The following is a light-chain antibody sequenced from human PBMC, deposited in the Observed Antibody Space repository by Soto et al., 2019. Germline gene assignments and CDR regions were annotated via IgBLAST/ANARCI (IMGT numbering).Light chain of an antibody. V-gene: IGKV1-33*01. Sequence: DIQMTQSPSSLSASVGDRVTITCQASQDISNYLNWYQQKPGKAPKLLIYAASNLETGVPSRFSGSGSGTDFTFTISSLQPEDIATYYCQQYDNLLLFTFCPGTKVDIK. CDR1: QDISNY. CDR3: QQYDNLLLFT. CDR2: AAS. J-gene: IGKJ3*01.